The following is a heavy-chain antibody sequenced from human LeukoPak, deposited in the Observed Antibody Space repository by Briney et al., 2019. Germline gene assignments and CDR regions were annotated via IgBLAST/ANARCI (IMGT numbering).Heavy chain of an antibody. CDR2: IDHTGTA. V-gene: IGHV4-59*08. CDR3: ARHVEIAAAATDHFDY. J-gene: IGHJ4*02. CDR1: GASISHSY. Sequence: SETLSLTCTVSGASISHSYWSWIRQPPGEGLEWIGYIDHTGTATYNPSLKSRVTMSVDTFNNQFSLKLTSVTAADTAIYYCARHVEIAAAATDHFDYWGQGTLVTVSS. D-gene: IGHD6-13*01.